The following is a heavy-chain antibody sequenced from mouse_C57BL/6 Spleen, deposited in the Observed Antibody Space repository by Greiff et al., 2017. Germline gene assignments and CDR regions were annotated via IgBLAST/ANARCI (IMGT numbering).Heavy chain of an antibody. V-gene: IGHV1-81*01. CDR1: GYTFTSYG. D-gene: IGHD1-1*01. Sequence: VQLQQSGAELARPGASVKLSCKASGYTFTSYGISWVKQRTGQGLEWIGEIYPRSGNTYYNEKFKGKATLTADKSSSTAYMELRSLTSEDSAVYFCARSVVATRYWYFDVWGTGTTVTVSS. CDR2: IYPRSGNT. CDR3: ARSVVATRYWYFDV. J-gene: IGHJ1*03.